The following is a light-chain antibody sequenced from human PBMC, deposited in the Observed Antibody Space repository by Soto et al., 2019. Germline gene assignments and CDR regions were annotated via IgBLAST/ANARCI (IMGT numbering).Light chain of an antibody. Sequence: QSALTQPASVSGSPGQSITISCTGTSSDVGGYNYVSWYQQHPGKAPKLMIYNVSNRPSGVSNRFSGSKSGNTASLTISGLQAVGEGHYYCSSYTSTNTMLFGGGTKVTVL. J-gene: IGLJ2*01. CDR1: SSDVGGYNY. CDR3: SSYTSTNTML. CDR2: NVS. V-gene: IGLV2-14*01.